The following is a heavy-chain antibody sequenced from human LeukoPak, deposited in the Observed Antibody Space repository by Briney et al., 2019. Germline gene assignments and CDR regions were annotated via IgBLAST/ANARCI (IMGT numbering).Heavy chain of an antibody. CDR2: IYHSGST. J-gene: IGHJ6*03. CDR3: ASSVAGYSSSSGQEDYYYYMDV. CDR1: GYSISSGYY. D-gene: IGHD6-6*01. V-gene: IGHV4-38-2*02. Sequence: SETLSLTCTVSGYSISSGYYWGWIRQPPGKRLEWIGSIYHSGSTYYNPSLKSRVTISVDTSKNQFSLKLSSVTAADTAVYYCASSVAGYSSSSGQEDYYYYMDVWGKGTTVTVSS.